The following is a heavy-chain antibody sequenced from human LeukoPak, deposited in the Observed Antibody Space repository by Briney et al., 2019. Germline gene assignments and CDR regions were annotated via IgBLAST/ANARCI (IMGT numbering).Heavy chain of an antibody. CDR1: GGSFSGYY. CDR2: INHSGST. CDR3: ARDPVAGEAFDI. Sequence: SETLSLTCAVYGGSFSGYYWSWIRQPPGKGLEWIGEINHSGSTNYNPSLKSRVTISVDTSKNQFSLKLSSVTAADTAVYYCARDPVAGEAFDIWGQGTMVTVSS. V-gene: IGHV4-34*01. J-gene: IGHJ3*02. D-gene: IGHD6-19*01.